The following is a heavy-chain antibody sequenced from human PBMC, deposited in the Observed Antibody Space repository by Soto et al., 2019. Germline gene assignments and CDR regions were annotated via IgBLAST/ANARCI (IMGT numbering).Heavy chain of an antibody. J-gene: IGHJ4*02. CDR1: GGFISSYY. CDR2: IHHTGST. D-gene: IGHD3-22*01. CDR3: ARSIDSSGFYFSNC. Sequence: SETLSLTCTVSGGFISSYYWSWIRQSPGKGLELIGYIHHTGSTNYNPSLKSRVTMSLDTSRNQFSLKLYSVTAADTAVYYCARSIDSSGFYFSNCWGQGTLVTVSS. V-gene: IGHV4-59*01.